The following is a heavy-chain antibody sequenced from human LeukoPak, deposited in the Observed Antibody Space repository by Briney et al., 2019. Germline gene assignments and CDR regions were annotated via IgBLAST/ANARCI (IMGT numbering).Heavy chain of an antibody. J-gene: IGHJ5*02. CDR2: IYYSGST. D-gene: IGHD3-10*01. CDR3: ARDEDSAYGSGSYLS. CDR1: GDSISSYY. Sequence: SGTLSLTCTVSGDSISSYYWTWIRQPPGKGLEWIGYIYYSGSTNYNPSLKSRVTISVDTSKNQFSLKLSPVTAADTAVYYCARDEDSAYGSGSYLSWGQGTLVTVSS. V-gene: IGHV4-59*01.